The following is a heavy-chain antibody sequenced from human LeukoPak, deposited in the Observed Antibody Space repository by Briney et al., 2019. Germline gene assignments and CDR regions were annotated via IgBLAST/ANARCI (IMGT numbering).Heavy chain of an antibody. CDR3: AKLTTS. CDR1: GGSLSSSSYY. CDR2: TVGGGDGT. D-gene: IGHD4-17*01. J-gene: IGHJ4*02. Sequence: ETLSLTCTVSGGSLSSSSYYWGWIRQPPGKGLEWVAVTVGGGDGTYYADSVKGRFTISRDNSNNTLYLQMNSLRAEDTAVYYCAKLTTSWGQGTLVTVSS. V-gene: IGHV3-23*01.